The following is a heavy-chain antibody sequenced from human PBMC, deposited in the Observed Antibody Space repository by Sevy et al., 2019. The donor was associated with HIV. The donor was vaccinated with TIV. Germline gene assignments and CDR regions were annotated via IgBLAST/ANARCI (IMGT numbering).Heavy chain of an antibody. V-gene: IGHV3-30*02. D-gene: IGHD6-13*01. J-gene: IGHJ4*02. CDR1: GFTFSSYG. Sequence: GGSLRLSCAASGFTFSSYGMHWVRQAPGKGLEWVAFIRYDGSNKFYADSVKGRFTISRDNSKNTLYLQMNSLRAEDTAVYYCAIIVDSSSWGLDYWGQGTLVTVSS. CDR2: IRYDGSNK. CDR3: AIIVDSSSWGLDY.